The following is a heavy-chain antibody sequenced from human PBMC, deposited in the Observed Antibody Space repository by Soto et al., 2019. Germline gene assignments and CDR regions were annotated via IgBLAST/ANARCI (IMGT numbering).Heavy chain of an antibody. J-gene: IGHJ4*02. CDR2: ISAHNGNT. CDR1: GYGFTTYG. Sequence: QIHLVQSGAEVKKPGASVKVSCKGSGYGFTTYGITWGRQAPGQGLEWMAWISAHNGNTNYAQKLQGRVTVTRDTSTSTAYMERRSLRSDDTAVYYCARGRYGDYWGQGALVTVSS. D-gene: IGHD1-1*01. CDR3: ARGRYGDY. V-gene: IGHV1-18*01.